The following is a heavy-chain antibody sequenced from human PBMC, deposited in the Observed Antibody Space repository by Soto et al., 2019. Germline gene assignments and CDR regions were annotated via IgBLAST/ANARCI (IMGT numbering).Heavy chain of an antibody. V-gene: IGHV3-11*01. Sequence: QVQLVESGGALVEPGGSLRLSCAASGFTFSDYYMSWIRQAPGKGLEWVSYISNSGSTKFYADSVTGRFTISRDNAKNSXXLQLNSLRVDDTAVYLCARGPGWVSRLSTFSAMGVWGQGTTVTVSS. CDR3: ARGPGWVSRLSTFSAMGV. CDR2: ISNSGSTK. J-gene: IGHJ6*02. D-gene: IGHD1-26*01. CDR1: GFTFSDYY.